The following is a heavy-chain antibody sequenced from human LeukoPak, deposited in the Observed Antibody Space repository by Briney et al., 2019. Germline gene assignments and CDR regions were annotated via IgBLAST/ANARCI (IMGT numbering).Heavy chain of an antibody. Sequence: GGSLRLSCAASGFTFSSYSMNWVRQAPGKGLEWVSSISSSSTYIYYADSVKGRFTISRDNAKNSLYLQMNSLRAEDTAVYYCARDGQGYSGSYYAPTNFDYWGQGTLVTVSS. CDR2: ISSSSTYI. D-gene: IGHD1-26*01. CDR1: GFTFSSYS. J-gene: IGHJ4*02. CDR3: ARDGQGYSGSYYAPTNFDY. V-gene: IGHV3-21*01.